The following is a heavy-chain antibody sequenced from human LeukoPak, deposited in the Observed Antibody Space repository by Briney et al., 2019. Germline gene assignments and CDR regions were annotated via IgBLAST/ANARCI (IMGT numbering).Heavy chain of an antibody. CDR1: GFTFSSYG. V-gene: IGHV3-23*01. CDR3: AKVDDSGSF. J-gene: IGHJ4*02. Sequence: GGSLRLSCAASGFTFSSYGMSWVRQAPGKGLEWVSSISGSGGRTYYPDSVKGRFTISRDNSKNTLYLQMNSLRADDTAVYYCAKVDDSGSFWGQAILVTVSS. D-gene: IGHD6-13*01. CDR2: ISGSGGRT.